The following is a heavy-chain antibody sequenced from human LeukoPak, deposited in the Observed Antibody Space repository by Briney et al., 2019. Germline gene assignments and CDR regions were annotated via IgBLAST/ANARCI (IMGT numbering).Heavy chain of an antibody. V-gene: IGHV3-48*02. CDR1: GFTFTSYT. CDR2: IRTSGGVV. CDR3: VRDQFYAFDV. J-gene: IGHJ3*01. Sequence: GGSLRLSCAASGFTFTSYTMNWVRQASGKGLEWISYIRTSGGVVSYTDSVRGRFTISTDGAKNSLYLQMNSLRDDDTAVYYCVRDQFYAFDVWGQGTMVTVSS.